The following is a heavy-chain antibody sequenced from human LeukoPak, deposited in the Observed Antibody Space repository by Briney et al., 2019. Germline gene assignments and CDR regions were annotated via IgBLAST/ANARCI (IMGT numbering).Heavy chain of an antibody. D-gene: IGHD3-10*01. Sequence: SETLSLTCAVYGGSFSGYYWSWIRQPPGKGLEWIGEINHSGSTNYNPSLKSRVTISVDTSKNQFSLKLSSVTAADTAVYYCARRRITMVRGLASRFDPWGQGTLVTVSS. CDR3: ARRRITMVRGLASRFDP. CDR2: INHSGST. CDR1: GGSFSGYY. V-gene: IGHV4-34*01. J-gene: IGHJ5*02.